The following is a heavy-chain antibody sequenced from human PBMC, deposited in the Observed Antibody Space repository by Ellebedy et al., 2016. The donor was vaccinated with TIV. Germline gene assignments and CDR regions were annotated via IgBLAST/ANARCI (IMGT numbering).Heavy chain of an antibody. D-gene: IGHD3-22*01. J-gene: IGHJ4*02. CDR1: GYTFTSYD. CDR3: ARASYDSSRTVNDY. CDR2: MNPNSGNT. Sequence: AASVKVSCKASGYTFTSYDINWVRQATGQGLEWMGWMNPNSGNTGYAQKFRGRVTMTRNTSISTAYMELNSLRSEDTAVYYCARASYDSSRTVNDYWGQGTLVTVSS. V-gene: IGHV1-8*01.